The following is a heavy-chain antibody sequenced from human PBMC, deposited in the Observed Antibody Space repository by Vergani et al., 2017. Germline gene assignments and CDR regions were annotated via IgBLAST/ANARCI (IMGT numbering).Heavy chain of an antibody. CDR1: GGTFSSYA. D-gene: IGHD5-18*01. CDR2: IIPILGTA. CDR3: ARVWIQLWTDAFDI. V-gene: IGHV1-69*04. Sequence: QVQLVQSGAEVKKPGSSVTVSCKASGGTFSSYAISWVRQAPGQGLEWMGRIIPILGTANYAQKFQGRVTMTRDTSASTAYIELSSLRSEDTAVYYCARVWIQLWTDAFDIWGQGTMVTVSS. J-gene: IGHJ3*02.